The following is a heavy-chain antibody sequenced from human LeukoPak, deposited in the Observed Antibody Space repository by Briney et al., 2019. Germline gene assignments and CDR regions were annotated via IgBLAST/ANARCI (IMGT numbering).Heavy chain of an antibody. Sequence: GRSLRLSCAASGFTFNIYGMHWVRQAPGKGLEWVAVISYDGSNKYDADSVKGRFTISRDNSKNTLYLQMSSLRAEDTAVYYCVVQGWVFRAPTQYYFDYWGQGTLVTVSS. D-gene: IGHD1-1*01. CDR2: ISYDGSNK. CDR1: GFTFNIYG. J-gene: IGHJ4*02. CDR3: VVQGWVFRAPTQYYFDY. V-gene: IGHV3-30*03.